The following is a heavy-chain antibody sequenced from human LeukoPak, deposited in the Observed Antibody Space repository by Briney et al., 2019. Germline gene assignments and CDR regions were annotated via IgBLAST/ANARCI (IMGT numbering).Heavy chain of an antibody. D-gene: IGHD1-26*01. J-gene: IGHJ6*02. V-gene: IGHV4-4*07. CDR3: ARLWYGGSYYYYGMDV. CDR2: IYTSGST. Sequence: PSETLSLTCTVSGGSMSSYYWSWIRQPAGKGLEWIGRIYTSGSTNYNPSLKSRVTMSVDTSKKQFSLKLSSVTAEDTAVYYCARLWYGGSYYYYGMDVWGQGTTVTVSS. CDR1: GGSMSSYY.